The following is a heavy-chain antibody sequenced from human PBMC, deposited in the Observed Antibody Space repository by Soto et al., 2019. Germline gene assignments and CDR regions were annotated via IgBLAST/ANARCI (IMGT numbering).Heavy chain of an antibody. CDR3: ARSVAGTDY. J-gene: IGHJ4*02. CDR1: GGSFSDYY. Sequence: QVQLQQWGAGLLKPSETLSLTCAVYGGSFSDYYWSWIRQPPGKGLEWIGEIHPSGSTNYNPSLKGRLTISVDTSKNQFSLRLTSVTAADTAVYYCARSVAGTDYWGQGTLVTVSP. CDR2: IHPSGST. D-gene: IGHD6-19*01. V-gene: IGHV4-34*01.